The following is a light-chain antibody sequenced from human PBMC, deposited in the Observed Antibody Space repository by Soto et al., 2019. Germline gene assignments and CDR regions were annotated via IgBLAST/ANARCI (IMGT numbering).Light chain of an antibody. CDR1: QGISSA. J-gene: IGKJ4*01. V-gene: IGKV1-13*02. Sequence: AIQLTQSPSSLSASVGDRVTITCRASQGISSALAWYQQKPGKAPKLLIYDASSLESGVPSRFRGSGSGSDFTLTSSSLQPEDFATYYCQQFNSYALTFGGGNKVEIK. CDR2: DAS. CDR3: QQFNSYALT.